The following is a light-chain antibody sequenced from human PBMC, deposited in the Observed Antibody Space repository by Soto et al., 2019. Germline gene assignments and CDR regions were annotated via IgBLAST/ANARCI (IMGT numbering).Light chain of an antibody. Sequence: DIQRTQSPSTLSASVGCGFPISCRASQGISSYLAWYQQKPGKAPKLLIYAASTLQSGVPSRFSGSGSGTAFTLTLRPLQPEDSAPPYCQEPNTFPLTFGGGTPLDIK. J-gene: IGKJ4*01. CDR3: QEPNTFPLT. CDR1: QGISSY. CDR2: AAS. V-gene: IGKV1-9*01.